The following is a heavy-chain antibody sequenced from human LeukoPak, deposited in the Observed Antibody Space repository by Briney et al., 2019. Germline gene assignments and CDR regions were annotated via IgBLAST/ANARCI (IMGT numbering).Heavy chain of an antibody. CDR2: IIPILGIA. Sequence: GASVKVSCKASGGTFSSYAISWVRQAPGQGLEWMGRIIPILGIANYAQKFQGRVTITADKSTSTAYMELSSLRSEDTAVYYCATERSYSSSLYYYYGMDVWGQGTTVTVSS. D-gene: IGHD6-13*01. J-gene: IGHJ6*02. CDR3: ATERSYSSSLYYYYGMDV. V-gene: IGHV1-69*04. CDR1: GGTFSSYA.